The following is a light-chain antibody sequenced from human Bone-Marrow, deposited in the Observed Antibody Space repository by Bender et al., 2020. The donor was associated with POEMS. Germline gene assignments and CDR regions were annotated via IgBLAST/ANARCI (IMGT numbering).Light chain of an antibody. Sequence: QSALAQPRSVSGSPGQSVTISCTGTSSDVGGYNYVSWYQHHPGKAPKLMIYDVTKRPSGVPDRFSGSKSGNTASLAITGLQAEDEGDYYCQSYDNSLGGWVFGGGTKLTVL. CDR3: QSYDNSLGGWV. CDR2: DVT. V-gene: IGLV2-11*01. J-gene: IGLJ3*02. CDR1: SSDVGGYNY.